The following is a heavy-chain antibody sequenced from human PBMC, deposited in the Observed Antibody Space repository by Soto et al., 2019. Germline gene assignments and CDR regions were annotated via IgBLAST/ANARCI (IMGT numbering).Heavy chain of an antibody. D-gene: IGHD3-3*01. J-gene: IGHJ4*02. Sequence: EVQLVESGGGLVQPGGSLRLSCAASGFTFGNNWMSWVRQAPGKGLEWVANIKRDGSEKYYVDSVKGRFAIARENAKNTLYLQMNSLRDDDTAVYYCASLEWESSGYADYWGQGTLVTVSS. CDR2: IKRDGSEK. V-gene: IGHV3-7*03. CDR1: GFTFGNNW. CDR3: ASLEWESSGYADY.